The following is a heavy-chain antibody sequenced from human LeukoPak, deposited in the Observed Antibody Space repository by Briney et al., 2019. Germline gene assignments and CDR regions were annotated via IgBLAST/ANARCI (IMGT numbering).Heavy chain of an antibody. J-gene: IGHJ4*02. Sequence: ASVKVSCKASGYTFTSYGISWVRQAPGQGLEWMGWISAYNGNTNYAQKLQGRVTMTTDTSTSTAYMELRSLRSDDTAVYYCVRDLFPYYDFWSGDYWGQGTLVTVSS. D-gene: IGHD3-3*01. V-gene: IGHV1-18*01. CDR3: VRDLFPYYDFWSGDY. CDR2: ISAYNGNT. CDR1: GYTFTSYG.